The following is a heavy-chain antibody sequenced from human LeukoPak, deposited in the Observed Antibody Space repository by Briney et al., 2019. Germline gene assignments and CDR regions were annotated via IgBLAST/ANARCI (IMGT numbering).Heavy chain of an antibody. V-gene: IGHV3-23*01. Sequence: PGDSLRLSCTASGFTFSMYAMSWVRQAPGKGLEWVSAISGSGGRTYYADSVKGRFTISRDNSKNTLYLQMNSLRAEDTAVYYCARDPSGDYYDIPAYFDYWGQGTLVTVSS. D-gene: IGHD3-22*01. CDR3: ARDPSGDYYDIPAYFDY. CDR2: ISGSGGRT. CDR1: GFTFSMYA. J-gene: IGHJ4*02.